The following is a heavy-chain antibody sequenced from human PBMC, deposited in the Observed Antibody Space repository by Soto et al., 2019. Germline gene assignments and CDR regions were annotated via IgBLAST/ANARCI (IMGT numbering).Heavy chain of an antibody. J-gene: IGHJ4*02. CDR1: GFTFSDYY. CDR2: ISSSGSTI. D-gene: IGHD3-16*02. V-gene: IGHV3-11*01. Sequence: GSLRLSCAASGFTFSDYYMSWIRQAPGKGLEWVSYISSSGSTIYYADSVKGRFTISRDNAKNSLYLQMNSLRAEDTAVYYCASAPPPYDYIWGSYRSNYDYWGQGTLVTVSS. CDR3: ASAPPPYDYIWGSYRSNYDY.